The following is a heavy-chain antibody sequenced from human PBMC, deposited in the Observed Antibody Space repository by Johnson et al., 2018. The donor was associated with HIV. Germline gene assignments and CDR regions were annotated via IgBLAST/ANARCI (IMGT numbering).Heavy chain of an antibody. V-gene: IGHV3-53*01. D-gene: IGHD6-13*01. CDR3: AREGASAVRYSSSWYGHDAFDI. J-gene: IGHJ3*02. CDR1: GFTVSRNY. CDR2: IHSGGST. Sequence: VQLVESGGGVVQPGGSLRLSCAVFGFTVSRNYMSWVRQAPGKGMEWVSVIHSGGSTYYADSVKGRFTISRDNSQNTLYLQMNSLRAEDTAVYYCAREGASAVRYSSSWYGHDAFDIWGQGTMVTVSS.